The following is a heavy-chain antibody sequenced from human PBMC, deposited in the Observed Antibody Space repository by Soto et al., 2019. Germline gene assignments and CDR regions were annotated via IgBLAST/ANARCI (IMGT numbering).Heavy chain of an antibody. Sequence: PSETLCITCAFSVYSISIGYYGGWIRQPPGKGLEWIGSIYHSGSTYYNPSLKSRVTISVDTSKNQFSLKLSSVTAADTAVYYCASYGSSNYTDWFDPWGQGTLVTVSS. CDR3: ASYGSSNYTDWFDP. J-gene: IGHJ5*02. CDR1: VYSISIGYY. V-gene: IGHV4-38-2*01. CDR2: IYHSGST. D-gene: IGHD2-15*01.